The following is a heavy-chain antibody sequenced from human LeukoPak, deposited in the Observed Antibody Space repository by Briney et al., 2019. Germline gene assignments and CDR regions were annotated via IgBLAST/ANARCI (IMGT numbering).Heavy chain of an antibody. CDR3: AKSKSYYYGSGSYYFDY. D-gene: IGHD3-10*01. CDR1: GFTFSSYW. J-gene: IGHJ4*02. CDR2: IKQDGSEK. Sequence: PGGSLRLSCAASGFTFSSYWMSWVRQAPGKGLEWVANIKQDGSEKYYVDSVKGRFTISRDNAKNSLYLQMNSLRAEDTALYYCAKSKSYYYGSGSYYFDYWGQGTLVTVSS. V-gene: IGHV3-7*03.